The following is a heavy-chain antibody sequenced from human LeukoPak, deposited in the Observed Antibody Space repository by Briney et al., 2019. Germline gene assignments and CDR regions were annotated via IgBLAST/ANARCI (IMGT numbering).Heavy chain of an antibody. CDR2: ISGSGGST. CDR1: GFTFSSYA. Sequence: GGSLRLSCAASGFTFSSYAMSWVRQAPGKGLEWVSAISGSGGSTYYADSVKGRFTISRDNPKNTLYLQMNSLRAQDTAVYYCANPFRGYCSGGRCYSLHYWGQGTLVTVSS. V-gene: IGHV3-23*01. J-gene: IGHJ4*02. D-gene: IGHD2-15*01. CDR3: ANPFRGYCSGGRCYSLHY.